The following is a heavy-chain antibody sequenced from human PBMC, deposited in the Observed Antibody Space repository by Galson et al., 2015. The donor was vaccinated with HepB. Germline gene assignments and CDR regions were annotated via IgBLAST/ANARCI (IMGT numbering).Heavy chain of an antibody. Sequence: SLRLSCAASGFTFSDYYMSWIRQAPGKGLEWVSYISSSSSYTNYADSVKGRFTISRDNAKNSLYLQMNSLRAEDTAVYYCARQWGGDYHLDYWGQGTLVTVSS. CDR1: GFTFSDYY. CDR2: ISSSSSYT. J-gene: IGHJ4*02. D-gene: IGHD4-17*01. CDR3: ARQWGGDYHLDY. V-gene: IGHV3-11*03.